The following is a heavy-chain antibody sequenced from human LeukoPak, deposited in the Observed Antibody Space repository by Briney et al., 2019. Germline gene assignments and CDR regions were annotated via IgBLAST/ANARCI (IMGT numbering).Heavy chain of an antibody. J-gene: IGHJ5*02. CDR2: IIPIFGTA. D-gene: IGHD2-2*01. V-gene: IGHV1-69*05. Sequence: ASVKVSCKASGGTFSSYAISWVRQAPGQGLEWMGAIIPIFGTANYAQKFQGRVTITTDESTSTAYMELSSLRSEDTAVYYCARGDIVVVPAAMGGGWFDPWGQGTLVTVSS. CDR3: ARGDIVVVPAAMGGGWFDP. CDR1: GGTFSSYA.